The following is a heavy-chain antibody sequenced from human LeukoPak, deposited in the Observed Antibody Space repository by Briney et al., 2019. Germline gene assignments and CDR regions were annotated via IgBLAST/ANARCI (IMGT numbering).Heavy chain of an antibody. Sequence: HGASVKVSCKASGYTFTSYYMHWVRQAPGQGLEWRGIINPSGGGTSYAEKFQGRVTMTRDTSTSTVYMELSSLRSEDTGVYYCAREGAVTESFDYWGQGTLVTVSS. D-gene: IGHD2-15*01. CDR1: GYTFTSYY. CDR2: INPSGGGT. J-gene: IGHJ4*02. V-gene: IGHV1-46*01. CDR3: AREGAVTESFDY.